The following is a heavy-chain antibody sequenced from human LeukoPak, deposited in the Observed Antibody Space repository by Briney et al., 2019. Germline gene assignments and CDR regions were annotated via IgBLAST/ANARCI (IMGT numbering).Heavy chain of an antibody. CDR3: AREASGYRYDGVSY. Sequence: GGSLRLSCAASGFTFSNYWMHWVRQAPGKGLVWVSRINGDGSSTRYADSVKGRFTISRDNAKNTLYLQMNSLRAEDTAVYDSAREASGYRYDGVSYWGQGTLVTASS. CDR1: GFTFSNYW. V-gene: IGHV3-74*01. CDR2: INGDGSST. J-gene: IGHJ4*02. D-gene: IGHD5-18*01.